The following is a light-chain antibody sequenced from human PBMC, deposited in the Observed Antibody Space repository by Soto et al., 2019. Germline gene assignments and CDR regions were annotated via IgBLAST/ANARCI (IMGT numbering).Light chain of an antibody. CDR2: DVS. J-gene: IGLJ2*01. Sequence: QSALTQPASMSGSPGQSITISCTGTTSDVGGYNYVSWYQQHPGKAPKLMIYDVSNRPSGVSDRFSGSKSGNTASLTISGLQAEDEADYYCSSYTSASIVVFGGGTKLTVL. CDR1: TSDVGGYNY. CDR3: SSYTSASIVV. V-gene: IGLV2-14*01.